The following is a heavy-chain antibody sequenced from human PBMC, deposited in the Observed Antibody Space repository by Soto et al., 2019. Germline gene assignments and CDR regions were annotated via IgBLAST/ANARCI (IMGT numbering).Heavy chain of an antibody. CDR2: ISYDGSNK. J-gene: IGHJ6*02. V-gene: IGHV3-30*18. Sequence: GGSLRLSCAASGFAFSSYGMHWVRQAPGKGLEWVALISYDGSNKYYVDSVKGRFTISRDNSKNTLFLQMNSLRAGDTAVYYCAKDRLRGGFLTTATTNGMDVWGQGTTVTVSS. CDR3: AKDRLRGGFLTTATTNGMDV. D-gene: IGHD1-26*01. CDR1: GFAFSSYG.